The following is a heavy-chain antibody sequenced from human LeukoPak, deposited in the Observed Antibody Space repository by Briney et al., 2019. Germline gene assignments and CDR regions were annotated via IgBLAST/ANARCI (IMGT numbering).Heavy chain of an antibody. Sequence: QAGGSLRLSCAASGFTFSSYSMNWVRQAPGKGLEWVSYIRSSSSTIYYADSVKGRFTISRDNAKNSLYLQMNSLRAEDTAVHYCARDGSGRVPEMSAPDYWGQGTLVTVSS. V-gene: IGHV3-48*01. CDR3: ARDGSGRVPEMSAPDY. J-gene: IGHJ4*02. CDR1: GFTFSSYS. CDR2: IRSSSSTI. D-gene: IGHD3-10*01.